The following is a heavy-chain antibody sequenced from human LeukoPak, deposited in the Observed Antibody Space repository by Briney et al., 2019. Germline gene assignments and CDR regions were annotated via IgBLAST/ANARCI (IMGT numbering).Heavy chain of an antibody. Sequence: GASVKVSCKSSGYTFTSCYMHWVRPATGQGLEWMGWMNPNSGNTGYAQKFQGRVTMTRNTSISTAYMELSSLRSEDTAVYYCARVGRELPFDYWGQGTLVTVSS. J-gene: IGHJ4*02. CDR1: GYTFTSCY. D-gene: IGHD1-26*01. CDR2: MNPNSGNT. V-gene: IGHV1-8*02. CDR3: ARVGRELPFDY.